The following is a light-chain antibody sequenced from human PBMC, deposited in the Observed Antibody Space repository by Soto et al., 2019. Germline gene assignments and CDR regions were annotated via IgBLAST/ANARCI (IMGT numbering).Light chain of an antibody. Sequence: SYELTQPPSVSVAPGKTARITCGGNNIGSKSVHWYQQKPGQAPVLVIYYDNDRPSGIPERFSGSNSGNTATLTISRVEAVDEADYYCQVWDSSSDHVVFGGGTKLTVL. CDR1: NIGSKS. J-gene: IGLJ2*01. CDR3: QVWDSSSDHVV. CDR2: YDN. V-gene: IGLV3-21*04.